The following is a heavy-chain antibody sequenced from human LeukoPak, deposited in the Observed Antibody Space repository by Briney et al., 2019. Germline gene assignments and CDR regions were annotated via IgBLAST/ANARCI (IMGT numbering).Heavy chain of an antibody. CDR3: ARLLFTVTSRDLDY. J-gene: IGHJ4*02. CDR1: GYTFTGYY. CDR2: ISAYNGNT. V-gene: IGHV1-18*04. D-gene: IGHD4-17*01. Sequence: ASVKVSCKASGYTFTGYYMHWVRQAPGQGLGWMGWISAYNGNTNYAQKLQGRVTMTTDTSTSTAYMELRSLRSDDTAVYYCARLLFTVTSRDLDYWGQGTLVTVSS.